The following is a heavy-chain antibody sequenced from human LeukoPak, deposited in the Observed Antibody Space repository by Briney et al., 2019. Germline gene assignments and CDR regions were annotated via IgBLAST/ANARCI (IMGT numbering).Heavy chain of an antibody. D-gene: IGHD1-26*01. CDR3: AKEDDSVVPALPNDY. Sequence: GGSLRPSCAASGFTFSSYGMSWVRQAPGKGLEWVSAISGSGGSTYYADSVKGRFTISRDNSKNTLYLQMNSLRAEDTAVYYCAKEDDSVVPALPNDYWGQGTLVTVSS. J-gene: IGHJ4*02. CDR2: ISGSGGST. CDR1: GFTFSSYG. V-gene: IGHV3-23*01.